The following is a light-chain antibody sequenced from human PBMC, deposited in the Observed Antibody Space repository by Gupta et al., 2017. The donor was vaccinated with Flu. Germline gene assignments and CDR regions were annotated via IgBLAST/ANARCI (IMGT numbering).Light chain of an antibody. CDR2: RGS. J-gene: IGLJ2*01. Sequence: SSELTQPLAVSVALGQTARITCGGDNIGTTNVHWYQQKPGQDPVLVIYRGSSRPSGVPDRFSGSVSENTATLSIRRAQAGDEADYYCQEWDSSTVIFVGGTRLTVL. V-gene: IGLV3-9*01. CDR3: QEWDSSTVI. CDR1: NIGTTN.